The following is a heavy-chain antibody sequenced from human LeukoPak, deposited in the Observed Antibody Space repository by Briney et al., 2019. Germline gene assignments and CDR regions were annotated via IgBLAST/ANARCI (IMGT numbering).Heavy chain of an antibody. D-gene: IGHD4-23*01. Sequence: PSETLSLTCTVSGGSISSYYWSWIRQPPGKGLEWIGYIYYSGSTNYNPSLKSRVTISVDTSKNQFSLKLSSVTAADPAVYYCAREGGNSGLVDYWGQGTLVTVSS. CDR1: GGSISSYY. CDR2: IYYSGST. CDR3: AREGGNSGLVDY. V-gene: IGHV4-59*01. J-gene: IGHJ4*02.